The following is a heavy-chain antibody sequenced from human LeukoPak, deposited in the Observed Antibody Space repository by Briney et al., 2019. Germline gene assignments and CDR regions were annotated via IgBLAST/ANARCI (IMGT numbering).Heavy chain of an antibody. Sequence: PGGSLRLSCAASGFTFDDYAMHWVRQAPGKGLEWVSLISGDGGSTYYADSVKGRFTISRDNSKNSLYLQMNSLRTEDTALYYRAKGSTSWGVGYKDVWGQGTTVTVSS. CDR2: ISGDGGST. CDR1: GFTFDDYA. CDR3: AKGSTSWGVGYKDV. V-gene: IGHV3-43*02. D-gene: IGHD2-15*01. J-gene: IGHJ6*02.